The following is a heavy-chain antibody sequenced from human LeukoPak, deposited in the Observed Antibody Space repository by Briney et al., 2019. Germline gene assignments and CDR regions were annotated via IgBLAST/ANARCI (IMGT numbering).Heavy chain of an antibody. D-gene: IGHD2-8*02. CDR3: ARDLRAPPGY. CDR1: GFTFSGYW. J-gene: IGHJ4*02. CDR2: IKSDGSET. V-gene: IGHV3-74*01. Sequence: GGFLRLSCAASGFTFSGYWMYWVRQVPGKGLVWVSGIKSDGSETTYADSVRGRFTISRDNAKNTVYLQMSSLRAEDTSVYYCARDLRAPPGYWGQGTLVTVSS.